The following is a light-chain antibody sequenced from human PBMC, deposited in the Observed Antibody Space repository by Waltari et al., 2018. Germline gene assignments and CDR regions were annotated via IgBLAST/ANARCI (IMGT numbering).Light chain of an antibody. Sequence: GEGATLSCRASQSVSRALAWYQHNPGQASRLLIYGASNRATGIPDRFSGSGSGTDFSLIISRLEPEDFAVYYCQHYVSLPVTFGQGTKVEIK. CDR1: QSVSRA. V-gene: IGKV3-20*01. CDR2: GAS. J-gene: IGKJ1*01. CDR3: QHYVSLPVT.